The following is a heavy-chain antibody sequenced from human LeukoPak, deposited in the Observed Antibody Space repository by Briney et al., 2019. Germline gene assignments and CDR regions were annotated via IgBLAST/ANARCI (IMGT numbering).Heavy chain of an antibody. V-gene: IGHV4-39*07. CDR2: IYYSGST. D-gene: IGHD3-22*01. Sequence: NPSETLSLTCTVSGGSISSSSYYWGWIRQPPGKGLEWIGSIYYSGSTYHNPSLKSRVTISVDTSKNQFSLKLSSVTAADTAVYYCARGRYYDSSGYPDYWGQGTLVTVSS. CDR1: GGSISSSSYY. J-gene: IGHJ4*02. CDR3: ARGRYYDSSGYPDY.